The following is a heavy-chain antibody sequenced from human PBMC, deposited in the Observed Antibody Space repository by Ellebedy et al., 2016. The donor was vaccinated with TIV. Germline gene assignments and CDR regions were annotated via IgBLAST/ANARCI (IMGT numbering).Heavy chain of an antibody. CDR3: ARTLLSTEYSSSWKPLDY. J-gene: IGHJ4*02. V-gene: IGHV3-21*01. CDR2: ISSSSSYI. Sequence: GGSLRLXXAASGFTFSSYSMNWVRQAPGKGLEWVSSISSSSSYIYYADSVKGRFTISRDNAKNSLYLQMNSLRAEDTAVYYCARTLLSTEYSSSWKPLDYWGQGTLVTVSS. CDR1: GFTFSSYS. D-gene: IGHD6-6*01.